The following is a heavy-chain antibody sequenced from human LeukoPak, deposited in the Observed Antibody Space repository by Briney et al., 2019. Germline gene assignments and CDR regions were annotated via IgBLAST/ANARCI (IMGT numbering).Heavy chain of an antibody. J-gene: IGHJ4*02. CDR2: ISSSGSTI. CDR1: GFTFSGYE. V-gene: IGHV3-48*03. CDR3: ARDPGYCSTTSCYKFFDY. D-gene: IGHD2-2*02. Sequence: GGPLRLSCAASGFTFSGYEMNWVRQAPGKGLEWVSYISSSGSTIYYADSVKGRFTVSRDNAKNSLYLQMNSLRAEDTAVYYCARDPGYCSTTSCYKFFDYWGQGTLVTVSS.